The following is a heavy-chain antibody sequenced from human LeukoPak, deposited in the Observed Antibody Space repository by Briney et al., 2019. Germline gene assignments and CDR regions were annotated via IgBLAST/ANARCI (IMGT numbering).Heavy chain of an antibody. D-gene: IGHD6-13*01. J-gene: IGHJ6*04. V-gene: IGHV3-21*01. CDR3: ARDKPGIAAPDV. CDR2: IGVSV. Sequence: GGSLRLSCTTSGFSFSAYTTNWIRQAPGRGLEWVSSIGVSVYYGDSVRGRFTISRDDTKNSIYLQMDSLRVDDTAVYFCARDKPGIAAPDVWGKGTTVTVSS. CDR1: GFSFSAYT.